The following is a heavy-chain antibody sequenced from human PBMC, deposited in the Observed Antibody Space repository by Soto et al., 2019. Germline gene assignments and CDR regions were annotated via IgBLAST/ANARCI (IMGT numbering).Heavy chain of an antibody. V-gene: IGHV4-39*01. CDR2: VYYSGST. Sequence: SETLSLTCTVSGGSISSSSYYWGWIRQSPGKGPEWIGSVYYSGSTYYNPSLKSRGTISVDTSKNQVSLQLTSVAAADTAVYYCARVLSGSCVDYWGRGTLVTVSS. CDR1: GGSISSSSYY. J-gene: IGHJ4*02. CDR3: ARVLSGSCVDY. D-gene: IGHD1-26*01.